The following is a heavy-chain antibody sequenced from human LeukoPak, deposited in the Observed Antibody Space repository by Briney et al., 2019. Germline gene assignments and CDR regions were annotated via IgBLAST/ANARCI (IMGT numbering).Heavy chain of an antibody. CDR1: GFTFSSYS. V-gene: IGHV3-48*01. CDR2: IGTSSTTI. Sequence: GGSLRLSCAASGFTFSSYSMNWVRQPPGKGLEWVSNIGTSSTTIYYADSVKGRFTTSRDNAKNSLYLQMNSLRADDTAVYYCARFAAGGSYYYYMDVWGKGTTVTVSS. CDR3: ARFAAGGSYYYYMDV. D-gene: IGHD6-25*01. J-gene: IGHJ6*03.